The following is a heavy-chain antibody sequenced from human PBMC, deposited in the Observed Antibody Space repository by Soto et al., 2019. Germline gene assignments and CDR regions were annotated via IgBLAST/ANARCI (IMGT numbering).Heavy chain of an antibody. Sequence: SETLSLTCTVSGGSLNNYYWSWIRQPAGKGLEWIGRVYTVGSSNYNPSLKSRATMSIDTAKNQFSLRLTSVTAADTAVYYCARSNLHKSYAKFESWGQVSIVT. CDR1: GGSLNNYY. CDR3: ARSNLHKSYAKFES. CDR2: VYTVGSS. D-gene: IGHD3-16*01. J-gene: IGHJ4*02. V-gene: IGHV4-4*07.